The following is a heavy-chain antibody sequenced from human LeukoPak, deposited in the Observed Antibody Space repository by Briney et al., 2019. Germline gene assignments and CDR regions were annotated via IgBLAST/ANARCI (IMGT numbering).Heavy chain of an antibody. Sequence: GGSLRLSCAASGFTVSSNYMSWVRQAPGKGLEWVSVIYSGGSTDYADSVKGGFTISRDNSKNTLYLHIHSLRAEDTDVYYCAKVRGSYHHHHDAFDIRGHGTMVTVSS. CDR2: IYSGGST. J-gene: IGHJ3*02. CDR1: GFTVSSNY. D-gene: IGHD1-26*01. CDR3: AKVRGSYHHHHDAFDI. V-gene: IGHV3-53*01.